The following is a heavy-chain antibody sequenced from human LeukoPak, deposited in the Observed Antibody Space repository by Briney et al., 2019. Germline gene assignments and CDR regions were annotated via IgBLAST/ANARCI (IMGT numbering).Heavy chain of an antibody. Sequence: ASVKVSCKASGYTFTSYDINWVRQATGQGLEWMGWMNPNSGNTGYAQKFQGRVTMTRNTSISTACMELSSLRSEDTAVYYCARVPFSIFGVVNPHPHWFDPWGQGTLVTVSS. V-gene: IGHV1-8*01. D-gene: IGHD3-3*01. J-gene: IGHJ5*02. CDR3: ARVPFSIFGVVNPHPHWFDP. CDR2: MNPNSGNT. CDR1: GYTFTSYD.